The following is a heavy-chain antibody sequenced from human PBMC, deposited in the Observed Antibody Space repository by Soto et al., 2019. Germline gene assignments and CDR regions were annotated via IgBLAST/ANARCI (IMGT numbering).Heavy chain of an antibody. CDR1: GYTFTSYG. CDR3: ARAPFIATCPRMAFD. J-gene: IGHJ3*02. D-gene: IGHD2-15*01. V-gene: IGHV1-18*01. Sequence: QVQLVQSGPEVKKPGASVKVSCKASGYTFTSYGISWVRQAPGQGLEWMGWISTYNGNPNYAQKLQGRVTMTTATPRRKAYRDRRSLRFADPAVFYWARAPFIATCPRMAFDIGGRGQWSPSLQ. CDR2: ISTYNGNP.